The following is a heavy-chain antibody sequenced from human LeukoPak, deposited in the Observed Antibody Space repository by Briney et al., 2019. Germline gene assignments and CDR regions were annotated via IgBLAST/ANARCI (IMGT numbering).Heavy chain of an antibody. CDR1: GFTFSSYW. V-gene: IGHV3-48*01. CDR3: ASLEYYYGSGNYY. D-gene: IGHD3-10*01. CDR2: ISSSSSTI. Sequence: SGGSLRLSRAASGFTFSSYWMNWVRQAPGKGLEWVSYISSSSSTIYYADSVKGRFTISRDNAKNSLYLQMNSLRAEDTAVYYCASLEYYYGSGNYYWGQGTLVTVSS. J-gene: IGHJ4*02.